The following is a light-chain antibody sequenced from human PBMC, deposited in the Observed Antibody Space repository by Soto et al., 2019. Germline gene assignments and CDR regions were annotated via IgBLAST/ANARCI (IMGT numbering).Light chain of an antibody. J-gene: IGLJ1*01. CDR3: CSYAGSSTFWV. V-gene: IGLV2-23*02. CDR1: SSDVGSYNL. Sequence: QSVLTQPASVSGSPGQSITISCTGTSSDVGSYNLVSWYQQHPGKAPKLMIYEVSKRPSGVSNRFSGSKSGNTASLTISGLQAEDEADYYCCSYAGSSTFWVFGTGTKVTAL. CDR2: EVS.